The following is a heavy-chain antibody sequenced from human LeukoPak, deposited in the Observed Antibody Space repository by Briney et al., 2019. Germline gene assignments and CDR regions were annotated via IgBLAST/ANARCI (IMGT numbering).Heavy chain of an antibody. CDR2: IYSDNT. CDR3: AKDGDTVSGTYYFDMDV. Sequence: GGSLRLSCAASGFSFNNYAMYWVRQAPGKGLEWVSFIYSDNTHYSDSVKGRFTISRDNSRNTLYLQMNSLRAEDTALYYCAKDGDTVSGTYYFDMDVWGKGTTVTISS. J-gene: IGHJ6*03. V-gene: IGHV3-NL1*01. D-gene: IGHD1-26*01. CDR1: GFSFNNYA.